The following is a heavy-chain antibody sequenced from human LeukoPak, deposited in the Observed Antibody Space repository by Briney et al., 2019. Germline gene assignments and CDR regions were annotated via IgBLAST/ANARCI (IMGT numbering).Heavy chain of an antibody. CDR1: GGSISSYY. V-gene: IGHV4-59*01. D-gene: IGHD3-9*01. J-gene: IGHJ4*02. CDR3: ARYAYYDILTGYRYFDY. Sequence: SETLSLTSTVSGGSISSYYWSWIRQPPGKGLEWIGYIYYSGSTNYNPSLKSRVTISVDTSKNQFSLKLSSVTAADTAVYYCARYAYYDILTGYRYFDYWGQGTLVTVSS. CDR2: IYYSGST.